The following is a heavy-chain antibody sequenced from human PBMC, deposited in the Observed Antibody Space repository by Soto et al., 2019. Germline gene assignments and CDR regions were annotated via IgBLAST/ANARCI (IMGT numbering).Heavy chain of an antibody. J-gene: IGHJ4*02. CDR3: ASAPYSSRCYADLRFDY. D-gene: IGHD6-13*01. Sequence: QVQLQESGPGLVKPSGTLSLTCAVSGGSISSSNWWRWVRQPPGKGLEWIGDRYTSGSTNHNPSPDTRLPISVDNSKTPFSLQLSSVTAAGTAVYYCASAPYSSRCYADLRFDYWGQGTLVTVSS. CDR1: GGSISSSNW. V-gene: IGHV4-4*02. CDR2: RYTSGST.